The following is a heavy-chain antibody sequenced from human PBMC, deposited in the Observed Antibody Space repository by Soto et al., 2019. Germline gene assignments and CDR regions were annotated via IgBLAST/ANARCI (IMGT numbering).Heavy chain of an antibody. CDR2: RVNAGSP. Sequence: QVQLQESGPGLVQPSQTLSLTCTVSGASIKSGGYYWRWVRQHPEMGLEWIGYRVNAGSPYYSPSLRSRVYMSVDTSKEQFSLKLTSVTAADTAKYYWAGDGGRGGLDAFEFWGQGILVNVSS. V-gene: IGHV4-31*03. J-gene: IGHJ3*01. D-gene: IGHD3-16*01. CDR1: GASIKSGGYY. CDR3: AGDGGRGGLDAFEF.